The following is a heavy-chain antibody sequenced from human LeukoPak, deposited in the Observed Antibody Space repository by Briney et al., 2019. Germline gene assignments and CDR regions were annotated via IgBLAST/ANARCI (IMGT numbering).Heavy chain of an antibody. CDR3: ARAQSPNYYYYYYGMDV. CDR2: DYTSGST. J-gene: IGHJ6*02. V-gene: IGHV4-4*07. Sequence: SETLSLTCTVSGGSISSYYWSWIRQPAGKRLEWIGRDYTSGSTNYNPSLKSRVTMSVDTSKNQFSLKLSSVTAADTAVYYCARAQSPNYYYYYYGMDVWGQGTTVTVSS. CDR1: GGSISSYY.